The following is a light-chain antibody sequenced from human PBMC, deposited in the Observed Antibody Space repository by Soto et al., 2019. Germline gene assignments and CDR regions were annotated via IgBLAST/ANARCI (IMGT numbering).Light chain of an antibody. CDR1: QSVFSS. CDR2: GAA. Sequence: EIVMTQSPATLSVSPGERATLSCRASQSVFSSLAWYQQKPGQAPRLLIYGAATRATGIPARFSGSGSGTEFTLTISSLQSEDFAVYYCQQYHNWPAFXQGTKV. CDR3: QQYHNWPA. V-gene: IGKV3-15*01. J-gene: IGKJ1*01.